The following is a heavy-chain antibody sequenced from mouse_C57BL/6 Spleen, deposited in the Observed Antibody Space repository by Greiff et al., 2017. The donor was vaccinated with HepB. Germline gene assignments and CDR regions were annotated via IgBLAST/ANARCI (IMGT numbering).Heavy chain of an antibody. D-gene: IGHD1-1*01. Sequence: VQLQESGPGLVAPSQSLSITCTVSGFSLTSYGVSWVRQPPGKGLEWLGVIWGDGSTNYHSAIISRLSISKDNSKSQVFLKLNRLQTDDTATYYCAKSHYYGISLWYFDVWGTGTTVTVSS. J-gene: IGHJ1*03. CDR1: GFSLTSYG. CDR2: IWGDGST. CDR3: AKSHYYGISLWYFDV. V-gene: IGHV2-3*01.